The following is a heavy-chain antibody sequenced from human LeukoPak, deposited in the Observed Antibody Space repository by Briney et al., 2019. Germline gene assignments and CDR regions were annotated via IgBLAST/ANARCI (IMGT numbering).Heavy chain of an antibody. Sequence: ASVKVSCKASGYTFTSYAMHWVRQAPGQRLEWMGWINAGNGSTKYSQKFQGRVTITRDTSASTAYMELSSLRSEDTAVYYCAREAAIVVVVAASYWGQGTLVTVSS. CDR3: AREAAIVVVVAASY. J-gene: IGHJ4*02. CDR1: GYTFTSYA. D-gene: IGHD2-15*01. CDR2: INAGNGST. V-gene: IGHV1-3*01.